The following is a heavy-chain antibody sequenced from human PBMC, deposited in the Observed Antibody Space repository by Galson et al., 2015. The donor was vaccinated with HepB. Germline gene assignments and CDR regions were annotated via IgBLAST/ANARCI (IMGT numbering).Heavy chain of an antibody. V-gene: IGHV1-2*06. CDR2: INPNSGVT. J-gene: IGHJ5*02. CDR3: TRGCANAVTKFNWFDP. CDR1: RYSFSAYY. Sequence: SVKVSCKASRYSFSAYYINWVRQAPGQGPEWMGRINPNSGVTTYAQRFQGRVTMTRDSSINTALMTLNSLRSDDTAKYYCTRGCANAVTKFNWFDPWGQGTRVTVSS. D-gene: IGHD2-21*02.